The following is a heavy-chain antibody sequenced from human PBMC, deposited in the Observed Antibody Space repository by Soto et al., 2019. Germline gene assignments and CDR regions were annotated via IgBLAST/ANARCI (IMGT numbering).Heavy chain of an antibody. V-gene: IGHV4-39*01. CDR2: IYYSGST. J-gene: IGHJ4*02. CDR1: GGSISSSSYY. Sequence: SLPCTVSGGSISSSSYYWGWIRQPPGKGLEWIGSIYYSGSTYYNPSLKSRVTISVDTSKNQFSLKLSSVTAADTAVYYCARHPNYYDSSGYYSVSGRFDDWGQGTLVTVSS. D-gene: IGHD3-22*01. CDR3: ARHPNYYDSSGYYSVSGRFDD.